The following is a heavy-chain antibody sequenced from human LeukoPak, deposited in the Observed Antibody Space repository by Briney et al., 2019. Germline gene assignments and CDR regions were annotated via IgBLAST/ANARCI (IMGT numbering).Heavy chain of an antibody. CDR1: GITLSNYG. D-gene: IGHD3-22*01. CDR3: AKRGVVIRVILVGFHKEAYYFDS. Sequence: GGSLRLSCAVSGITLSNYGMAWVRQAPGKGLEWVASLSASGSGTSYADSVRGRFTISRDNAENTLYLQMNSLRAEDTAVYFCAKRGVVIRVILVGFHKEAYYFDSWGQGVLVTVSS. V-gene: IGHV3-23*01. CDR2: LSASGSGT. J-gene: IGHJ4*02.